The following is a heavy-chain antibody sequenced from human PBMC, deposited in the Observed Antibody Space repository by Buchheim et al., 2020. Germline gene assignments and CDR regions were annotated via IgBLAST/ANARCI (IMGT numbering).Heavy chain of an antibody. CDR1: GGSISSYY. V-gene: IGHV4-59*01. Sequence: QVQLQESGPGLVKPSETLSLTCTVSGGSISSYYWSWIRQPPGKGLECIGYIYYSGSTNYNPSLKSRVTISVDTSKNQFSLKLSSVTAADTAVYYCARGKYYYDSSGYFDYWGQGTL. CDR2: IYYSGST. J-gene: IGHJ4*02. D-gene: IGHD3-22*01. CDR3: ARGKYYYDSSGYFDY.